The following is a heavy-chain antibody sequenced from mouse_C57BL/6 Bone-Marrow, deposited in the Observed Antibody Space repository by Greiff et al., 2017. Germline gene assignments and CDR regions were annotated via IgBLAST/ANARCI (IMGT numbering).Heavy chain of an antibody. Sequence: EVKLVESGEGLVKPGGSLKLSCAASGFTFSSYAMSWVRQTPEKRLEWVAYISSGGDYIYYADTVKGRFTISRDNDRNTLFLQMSSLKSENTAMYYCTRDSNGYDVPYAMDYWGQGTSFTVSS. V-gene: IGHV5-9-1*02. CDR1: GFTFSSYA. CDR3: TRDSNGYDVPYAMDY. CDR2: ISSGGDYI. J-gene: IGHJ4*01. D-gene: IGHD2-2*01.